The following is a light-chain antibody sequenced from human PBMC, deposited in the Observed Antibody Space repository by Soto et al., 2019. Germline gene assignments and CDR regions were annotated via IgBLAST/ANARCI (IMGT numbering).Light chain of an antibody. CDR3: SSYTQFSTVV. CDR1: SSDVGGYNY. V-gene: IGLV2-14*01. J-gene: IGLJ3*02. Sequence: QSVLTQPPSASGSPGQSVTISCTGTSSDVGGYNYVSWYRQHPGKAPKLVIYEVSNRPSGISSRFSGSKSGNTASLTISGLQAEDEADYYCSSYTQFSTVVFGGGTKLTVL. CDR2: EVS.